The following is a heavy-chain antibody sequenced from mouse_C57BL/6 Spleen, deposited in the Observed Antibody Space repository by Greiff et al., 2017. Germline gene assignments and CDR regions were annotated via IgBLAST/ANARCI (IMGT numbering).Heavy chain of an antibody. J-gene: IGHJ1*03. Sequence: EVKLVESGGGLVQPKGSLKLSCAASGFTFNTYAMHWVRQAPGKGLEWVARIRSKSSNYATYYADSVKDRFTISRDDSQSMLYLQMNNLKTEDTAMYYCVRDSSTMVTTYWYFDVWGTGTTVTVSS. CDR2: IRSKSSNYAT. V-gene: IGHV10-3*01. CDR3: VRDSSTMVTTYWYFDV. CDR1: GFTFNTYA. D-gene: IGHD2-2*01.